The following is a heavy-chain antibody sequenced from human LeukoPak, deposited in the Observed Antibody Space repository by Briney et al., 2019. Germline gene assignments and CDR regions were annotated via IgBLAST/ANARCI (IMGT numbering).Heavy chain of an antibody. CDR1: GFTFSRAW. J-gene: IGHJ4*02. D-gene: IGHD6-6*01. CDR3: TADSPVSMARSFDY. Sequence: PGGSLRLSCAASGFTFSRAWMSWVRQAPGKGLEWVGRIKSKINGGTTDYTAPVQGRFTISRDDSKDTLYLQMNSLRTEDTAVYYCTADSPVSMARSFDYWGQGTLVTVSS. V-gene: IGHV3-15*01. CDR2: IKSKINGGTT.